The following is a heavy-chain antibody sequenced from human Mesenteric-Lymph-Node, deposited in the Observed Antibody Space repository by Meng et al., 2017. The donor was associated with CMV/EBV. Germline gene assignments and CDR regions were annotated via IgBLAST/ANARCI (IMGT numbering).Heavy chain of an antibody. CDR1: GGSISSGGSY. J-gene: IGHJ4*02. CDR3: ARSLSGSYSFDS. CDR2: IYYSGSS. V-gene: IGHV4-31*03. Sequence: TVSGGSISSGGSYWSWIRQHPGKGLEWVGYIYYSGSSYYTPSLKSRITISVGTSKNQFSLKLRFVTAADTAVYYCARSLSGSYSFDSWGQGTLVTVSS. D-gene: IGHD1-26*01.